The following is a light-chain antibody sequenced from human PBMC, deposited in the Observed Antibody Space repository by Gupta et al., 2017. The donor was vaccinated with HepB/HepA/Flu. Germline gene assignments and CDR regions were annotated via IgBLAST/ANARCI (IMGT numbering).Light chain of an antibody. V-gene: IGKV3-20*01. CDR3: QRDGASRRT. Sequence: EIVLTQSPGTLSLSPGERATLSCRASQSVSSSYLAWYQQKPGQAPRLLIYGASSRATGIPDRFSGRGSGTDFTLSISILDPEDLTVYYCQRDGASRRTFGPGTKVEIK. J-gene: IGKJ1*01. CDR1: QSVSSSY. CDR2: GAS.